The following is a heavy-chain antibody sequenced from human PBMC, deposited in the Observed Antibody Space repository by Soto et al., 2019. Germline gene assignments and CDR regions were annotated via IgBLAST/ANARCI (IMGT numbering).Heavy chain of an antibody. D-gene: IGHD4-17*01. V-gene: IGHV4-4*07. CDR2: VYATGTS. CDR3: VRDGSKTLRDCFDP. J-gene: IGHJ5*02. Sequence: PSETLSLTCSVSGGSMGKFYWSWIRNTAGKGLEWMGRVYATGTSDYNPSLRSRIAMSVDISKKTFSLRLRSVTAADTGVYYCVRDGSKTLRDCFDPWGQGILVTVPS. CDR1: GGSMGKFY.